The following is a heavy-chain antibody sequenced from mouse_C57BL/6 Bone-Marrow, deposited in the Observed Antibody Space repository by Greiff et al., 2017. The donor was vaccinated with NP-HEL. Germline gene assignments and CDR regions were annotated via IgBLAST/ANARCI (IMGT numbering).Heavy chain of an antibody. Sequence: EVQLVESGEGLVKPGGSLKLSCAASGFTFSSYAMSWVRQTPEKRLEWVAYISSGGDYIYYADTVKGRFTISRDNARNTLYLQMSSLKSEDTAMYYCTRVENYSNYDSLDYWGQGTTLTVSS. CDR3: TRVENYSNYDSLDY. D-gene: IGHD2-5*01. J-gene: IGHJ2*01. CDR2: ISSGGDYI. CDR1: GFTFSSYA. V-gene: IGHV5-9-1*02.